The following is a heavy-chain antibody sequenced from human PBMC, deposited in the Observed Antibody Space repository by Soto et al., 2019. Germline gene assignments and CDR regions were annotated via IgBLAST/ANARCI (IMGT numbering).Heavy chain of an antibody. CDR1: GGSIGSSSYY. V-gene: IGHV4-39*01. Sequence: PSETLSLTCTVSGGSIGSSSYYWGWIRQPPGKGLEWIGSIYYSGSTYYNPSLKSRVTISVDTSKNQFSLKLSSVTAADTAVYYCATPYSSSWYLEYWYFDLWGRGTLVTV. J-gene: IGHJ2*01. CDR3: ATPYSSSWYLEYWYFDL. CDR2: IYYSGST. D-gene: IGHD6-13*01.